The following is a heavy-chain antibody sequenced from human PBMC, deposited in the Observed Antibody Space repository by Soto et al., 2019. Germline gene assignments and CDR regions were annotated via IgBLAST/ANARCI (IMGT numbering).Heavy chain of an antibody. CDR3: ARVNQSQYRRGDNWFDP. Sequence: QVQLVQSGAEVKKPEASVKVSCKASGYTFSNYGLSWVRQAPGQGLEWMGWINPYSGNTKYIQKLQGRVTLTTDTSTSTAYMELRSLRSDDTAVYYCARVNQSQYRRGDNWFDPWGQGTLVTVSS. CDR1: GYTFSNYG. D-gene: IGHD3-10*01. J-gene: IGHJ5*02. V-gene: IGHV1-18*04. CDR2: INPYSGNT.